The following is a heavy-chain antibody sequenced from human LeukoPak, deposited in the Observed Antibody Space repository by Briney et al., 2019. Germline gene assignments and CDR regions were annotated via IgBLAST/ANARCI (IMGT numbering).Heavy chain of an antibody. V-gene: IGHV3-48*03. CDR1: GFTFSSYE. CDR2: ISSSGSTI. D-gene: IGHD3-9*01. J-gene: IGHJ3*02. Sequence: GGSLRLSCAASGFTFSSYEMNWVRQAPGKGLEWVSYISSSGSTIYYADSVKGRFTISRDNSKNTLYLQMGSLRAEDMAVYYCARDLPGYYDILTGLSPGAFDIWGQGTMVTVSS. CDR3: ARDLPGYYDILTGLSPGAFDI.